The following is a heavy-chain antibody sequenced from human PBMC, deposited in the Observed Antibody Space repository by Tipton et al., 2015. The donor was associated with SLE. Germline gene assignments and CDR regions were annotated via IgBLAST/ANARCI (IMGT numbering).Heavy chain of an antibody. CDR2: IYPGGAT. CDR1: GVSISSGGYS. J-gene: IGHJ4*02. V-gene: IGHV4-30-2*01. Sequence: TLSLTCTVSGVSISSGGYSWTWIRQPPGKGLEWVGYIYPGGATYYNPSLRRRVNMSLDRSKNQFSLRMSSLTTADTALYYCARENDYGDYLSDHWGQGILVTVSS. CDR3: ARENDYGDYLSDH. D-gene: IGHD4-17*01.